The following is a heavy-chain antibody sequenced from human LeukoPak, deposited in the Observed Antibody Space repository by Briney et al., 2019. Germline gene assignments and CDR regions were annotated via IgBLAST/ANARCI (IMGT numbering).Heavy chain of an antibody. D-gene: IGHD2-2*02. V-gene: IGHV3-21*01. CDR2: ISSSGSYI. Sequence: PGGSLRLSCAASGFTFSSYSMNWVRQAPGKGLEWVSSISSSGSYIYFADSMKGRFTISRDNAKNSLYLQMNSLRAEDTAVYYCARDRGCSTTSCYTLSFDCWGQGTLVTVSS. CDR3: ARDRGCSTTSCYTLSFDC. J-gene: IGHJ4*02. CDR1: GFTFSSYS.